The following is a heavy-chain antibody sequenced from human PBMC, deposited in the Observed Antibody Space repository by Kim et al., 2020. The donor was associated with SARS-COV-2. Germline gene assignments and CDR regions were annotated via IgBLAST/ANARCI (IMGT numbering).Heavy chain of an antibody. J-gene: IGHJ6*02. CDR1: GYSFTSYW. CDR2: IDPSDSYT. V-gene: IGHV5-10-1*01. CDR3: ARLGGDYYGSGSFAGDRVQPYYYYYGMEV. Sequence: GESLKISCKGSGYSFTSYWISWVRQMPGKGLEWMGRIDPSDSYTNYSPSFQGHVTISADKSISTAYLQWSSLKASDTAMYYCARLGGDYYGSGSFAGDRVQPYYYYYGMEVWGQGTTVTVSS. D-gene: IGHD3-10*01.